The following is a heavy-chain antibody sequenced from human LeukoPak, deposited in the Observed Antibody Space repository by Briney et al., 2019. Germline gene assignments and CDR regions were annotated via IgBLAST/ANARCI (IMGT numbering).Heavy chain of an antibody. J-gene: IGHJ5*02. D-gene: IGHD6-13*01. V-gene: IGHV4-39*07. Sequence: PSETLSLTCTVSGGSISSTSYYWGWIRQPPGKGLEWIGNIYYSGNTYSNPSLKSRVTMSVDTSKNQFSLKLSSVTAADTAVYYCARDGIAAAGTFWFDPWGQGTLVTVSS. CDR1: GGSISSTSYY. CDR3: ARDGIAAAGTFWFDP. CDR2: IYYSGNT.